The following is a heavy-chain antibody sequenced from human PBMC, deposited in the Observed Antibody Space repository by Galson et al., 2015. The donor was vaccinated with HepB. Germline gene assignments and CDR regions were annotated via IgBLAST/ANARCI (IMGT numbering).Heavy chain of an antibody. CDR3: ARGGTIFGVVSYYYYYGMDV. Sequence: SVKVSCKASGYTFTGYYMHWVRQAPGQGLEWTGWINPNSGGTNYAQKFQGRVTMTRDTSISTAYMELSRLRSNDTAVYYCARGGTIFGVVSYYYYYGMDVWGQGTTVTVSS. V-gene: IGHV1-2*02. CDR2: INPNSGGT. J-gene: IGHJ6*02. D-gene: IGHD3-3*01. CDR1: GYTFTGYY.